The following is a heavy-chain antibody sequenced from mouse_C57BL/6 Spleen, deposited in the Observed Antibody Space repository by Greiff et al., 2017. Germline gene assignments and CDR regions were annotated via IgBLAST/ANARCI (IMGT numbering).Heavy chain of an antibody. J-gene: IGHJ2*01. CDR2: VDPSDSYT. V-gene: IGHV1-50*01. D-gene: IGHD1-1*01. Sequence: QVQLQQPGAELVKPGASVKLSCKASGYTFTSYWMQWVKQRPGQGLEWIGEVDPSDSYTTYNQKFKGKATLTVDPSSSTAYMQRSSLTSEDAAVYYCARRVYGSSNFDYWGQGTTLTVSS. CDR3: ARRVYGSSNFDY. CDR1: GYTFTSYW.